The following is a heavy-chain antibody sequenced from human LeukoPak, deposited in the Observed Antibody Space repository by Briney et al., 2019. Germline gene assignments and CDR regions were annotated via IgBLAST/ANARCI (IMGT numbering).Heavy chain of an antibody. CDR3: ARDFVSPGDY. J-gene: IGHJ4*02. V-gene: IGHV1-2*02. Sequence: ASVKVSCKASGYTFTDYYMHWVRQAPGQGLEWMGGINPDSGGTNYAQNFQGRVTMTTDTSTSTAYMELRSLRSDDTAVYYCARDFVSPGDYWGQGTLVTVSS. D-gene: IGHD3-3*01. CDR2: INPDSGGT. CDR1: GYTFTDYY.